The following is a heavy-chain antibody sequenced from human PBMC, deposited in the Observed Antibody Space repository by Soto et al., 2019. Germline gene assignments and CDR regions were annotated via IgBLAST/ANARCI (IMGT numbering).Heavy chain of an antibody. CDR1: GFTFRNNV. J-gene: IGHJ4*02. CDR3: VKDAHDGWYYFDH. Sequence: GGSLRLSCAASGFTFRNNVLSWVRQAPGKGLDWVSGITGSGRDTYYADSVKGRFTISRDNSKNTLYLQMNSLRAEDTGVYYCVKDAHDGWYYFDHWGRGTLVTVSS. V-gene: IGHV3-23*01. D-gene: IGHD2-15*01. CDR2: ITGSGRDT.